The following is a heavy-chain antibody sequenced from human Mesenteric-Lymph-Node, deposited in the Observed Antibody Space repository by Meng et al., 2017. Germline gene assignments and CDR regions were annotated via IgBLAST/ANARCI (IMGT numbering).Heavy chain of an antibody. D-gene: IGHD1-1*01. CDR2: IWYDGSNK. CDR1: GFTFSGYA. CDR3: AKDYNSEWYYFDY. V-gene: IGHV3-33*03. Sequence: GGSLRLSCAASGFTFSGYAMGWVRQAPGKGLEWVAVIWYDGSNKYYADSVKGRFTISRDKSRNTLYLQMNSLRVEDTAVYYCAKDYNSEWYYFDYWGQGTLVTVSS. J-gene: IGHJ4*02.